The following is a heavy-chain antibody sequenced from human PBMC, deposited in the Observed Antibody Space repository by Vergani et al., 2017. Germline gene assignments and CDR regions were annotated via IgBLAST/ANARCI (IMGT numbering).Heavy chain of an antibody. Sequence: QVQLQESGPGLVKPSETLSLTCTVSGGSISSYYWSWIRQPPGKGLEWIWYIYYSGSTNYNPSLKSRVTISVDTSKNQFSLKLSSVTAADTAVYYCARVERSGWSRGDAFDIWGQGTMVTVSS. J-gene: IGHJ3*02. CDR3: ARVERSGWSRGDAFDI. V-gene: IGHV4-59*01. CDR2: IYYSGST. CDR1: GGSISSYY. D-gene: IGHD6-19*01.